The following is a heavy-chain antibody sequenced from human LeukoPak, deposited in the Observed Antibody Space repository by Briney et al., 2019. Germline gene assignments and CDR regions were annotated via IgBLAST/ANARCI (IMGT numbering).Heavy chain of an antibody. CDR1: RYSLTELP. J-gene: IGHJ4*02. Sequence: GASVKVSCKVSRYSLTELPMHWVRQAPGKGLEWMGGFDPQNGETIYAQKFRGRVTVTGDTSTETAYLELRSLRSEDTAVYYCASGFSSLITPFRYWGQGTQVTVSS. CDR2: FDPQNGET. CDR3: ASGFSSLITPFRY. V-gene: IGHV1-24*01. D-gene: IGHD4-23*01.